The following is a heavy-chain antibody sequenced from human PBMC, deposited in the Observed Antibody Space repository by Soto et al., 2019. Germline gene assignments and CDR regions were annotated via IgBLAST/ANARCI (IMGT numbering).Heavy chain of an antibody. J-gene: IGHJ4*02. CDR3: AMRGGSGSGEFDY. CDR2: IYHSGST. D-gene: IGHD3-10*01. V-gene: IGHV4-4*02. Sequence: SETLSLTCAVSGGSISSSNWWSWVRQPPGKGLEWIGEIYHSGSTNYNPSLKSRVTISVDKSKNQFSLKLSSVTAADTAVYYCAMRGGSGSGEFDYWGQGTLVTSPQ. CDR1: GGSISSSNW.